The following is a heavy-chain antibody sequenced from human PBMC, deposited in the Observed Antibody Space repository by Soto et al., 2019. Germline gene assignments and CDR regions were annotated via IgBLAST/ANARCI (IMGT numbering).Heavy chain of an antibody. V-gene: IGHV3-30-3*01. J-gene: IGHJ4*02. D-gene: IGHD7-27*01. CDR1: GFSFGISP. Sequence: QVQLVESGGGVVQPGRSLRLSCAASGFSFGISPMHWVRQAPGKGPEWVALISYDGTNKFYADSVKGRFTISRDNSKSTLYLQVDSLRPEDAAVYYCARDPKTSGGQHWAFNYFDSWGQGTLVTVSS. CDR2: ISYDGTNK. CDR3: ARDPKTSGGQHWAFNYFDS.